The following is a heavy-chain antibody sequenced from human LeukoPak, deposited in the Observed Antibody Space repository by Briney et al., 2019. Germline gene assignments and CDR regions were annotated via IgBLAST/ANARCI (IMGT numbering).Heavy chain of an antibody. Sequence: GGSLRLSCAASGFTFSSYGMPWVRQAPGKGLEWVAVIWYDGSNKYYADSVKGRFTISRDNSKNTLYLQMNSLRAEDTAVYYCAKVSGGKGGYFDYWGQGTLVTVSS. CDR1: GFTFSSYG. V-gene: IGHV3-33*06. J-gene: IGHJ4*02. CDR2: IWYDGSNK. CDR3: AKVSGGKGGYFDY. D-gene: IGHD3-10*01.